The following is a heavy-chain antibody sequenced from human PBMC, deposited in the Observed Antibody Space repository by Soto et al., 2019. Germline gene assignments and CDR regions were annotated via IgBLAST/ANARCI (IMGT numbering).Heavy chain of an antibody. CDR3: ARAGQLWRIGGDYFDY. V-gene: IGHV4-30-4*01. CDR1: GGSISSGDYY. Sequence: SETLSLTCTVSGGSISSGDYYWSWIRQPPGKGLEWIGYIYYSGSTYYNPSLKSRVTISVDTSKNQFSLKLSSVTAADTAVYYCARAGQLWRIGGDYFDYWGQGTLVTVSS. J-gene: IGHJ4*02. D-gene: IGHD5-18*01. CDR2: IYYSGST.